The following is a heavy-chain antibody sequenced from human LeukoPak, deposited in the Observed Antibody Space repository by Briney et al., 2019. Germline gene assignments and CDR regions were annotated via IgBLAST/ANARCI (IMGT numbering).Heavy chain of an antibody. Sequence: PGGSLRLSCAASGFTFSSYAMHWVRQAPGKGLEYVSAISSNGGSTYYANSVKGRFTISRDNSKNTLYLQMGSLRAEDMAVYYCARRGSSYYYYYMDVWGKGTTVTVSS. CDR1: GFTFSSYA. CDR2: ISSNGGST. D-gene: IGHD6-6*01. CDR3: ARRGSSYYYYYMDV. V-gene: IGHV3-64*01. J-gene: IGHJ6*03.